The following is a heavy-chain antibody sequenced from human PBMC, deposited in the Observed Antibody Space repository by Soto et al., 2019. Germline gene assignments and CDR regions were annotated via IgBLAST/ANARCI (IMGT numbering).Heavy chain of an antibody. J-gene: IGHJ4*02. Sequence: QVQLVESGGGLVKPGGSLRLSCAASGFTFSDYYMSWIRQGPGKGLEWVSYISSSSTYASYADSVKGRFTTSRDTAANSLFLQMNSLRAADTAVYYCATYGATGSFDYWGQGTRVTVSS. CDR2: ISSSSTYA. V-gene: IGHV3-11*06. CDR1: GFTFSDYY. D-gene: IGHD1-26*01. CDR3: ATYGATGSFDY.